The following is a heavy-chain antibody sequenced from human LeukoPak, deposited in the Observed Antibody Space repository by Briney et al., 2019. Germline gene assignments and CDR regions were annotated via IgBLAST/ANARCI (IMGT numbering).Heavy chain of an antibody. J-gene: IGHJ4*02. CDR2: ISYDGSNK. Sequence: PGGSLRLSCAASGFTFSSYGMHWVRQAPGKGLEWVAVISYDGSNKYYADSVKGRFTISRDNSKNTLYLQMNGLRAEDTAVYYCAKGQSYSSGWYGFDYWGQGTLVTVSS. V-gene: IGHV3-30*18. CDR3: AKGQSYSSGWYGFDY. CDR1: GFTFSSYG. D-gene: IGHD6-19*01.